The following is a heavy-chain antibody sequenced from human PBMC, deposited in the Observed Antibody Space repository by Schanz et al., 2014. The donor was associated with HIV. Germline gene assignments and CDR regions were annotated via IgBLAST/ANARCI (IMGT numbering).Heavy chain of an antibody. J-gene: IGHJ3*02. CDR3: ARRALLKWGLRYAFDI. CDR2: INPNSGGT. CDR1: GYTLTGFY. D-gene: IGHD1-26*01. Sequence: QAQLVQSGAEVKKPGASVKVSCKASGYTLTGFYLHWLRQAPGQGLEWMGWINPNSGGTNFAQKFQAKATMTRTTSISTAYMELSSLRSEDTAVYYCARRALLKWGLRYAFDIWGQGTMVTVSS. V-gene: IGHV1-2*02.